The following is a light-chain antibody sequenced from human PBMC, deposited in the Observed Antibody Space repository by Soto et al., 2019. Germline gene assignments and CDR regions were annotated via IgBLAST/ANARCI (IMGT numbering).Light chain of an antibody. Sequence: QSVLTQPPSVSGAPGQRVTISCTGSSSNIGAGYDVHWYQQLPGTAPKLLIYGNSNRPSGVPDRFSGSKSGTSASLAITGLQAEDEADYYRQSYDSSLSGSNEVVFGGGTKLTVL. CDR3: QSYDSSLSGSNEVV. CDR2: GNS. CDR1: SSNIGAGYD. J-gene: IGLJ2*01. V-gene: IGLV1-40*01.